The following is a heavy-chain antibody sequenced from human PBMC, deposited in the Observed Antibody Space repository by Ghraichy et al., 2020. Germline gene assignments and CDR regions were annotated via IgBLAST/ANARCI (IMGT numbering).Heavy chain of an antibody. CDR2: IYYSGST. CDR3: ARKTLLWFGELLYTGTGAVDY. D-gene: IGHD3-10*01. V-gene: IGHV4-39*07. J-gene: IGHJ4*02. Sequence: ETLSLTCTVSGGSISSSSYYWGWIRQPPGKGLEWIGSIYYSGSTYYNPSLKSRVTISVDTSKNQFSLKLSSVTAADTAVYYCARKTLLWFGELLYTGTGAVDYWGQGTLVTVSS. CDR1: GGSISSSSYY.